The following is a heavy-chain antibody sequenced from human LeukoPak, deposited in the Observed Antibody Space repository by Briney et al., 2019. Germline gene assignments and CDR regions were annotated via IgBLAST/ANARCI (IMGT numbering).Heavy chain of an antibody. CDR1: GFTVSSNY. D-gene: IGHD3-10*01. Sequence: GGSLRLSCAASGFTVSSNYMSWVRQAPGKGLEWVSVISGSGGSTYYADSVKGRFTISRDNSKNTLYLQMNSLRAEDTAVYYCANSYYYGSGSPRDYWGQGTLVTVSS. J-gene: IGHJ4*02. CDR3: ANSYYYGSGSPRDY. CDR2: ISGSGGST. V-gene: IGHV3-23*01.